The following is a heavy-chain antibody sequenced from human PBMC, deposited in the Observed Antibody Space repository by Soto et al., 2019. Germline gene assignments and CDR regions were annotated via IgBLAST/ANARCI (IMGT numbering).Heavy chain of an antibody. V-gene: IGHV4-34*01. Sequence: SETLSLTCAVYGGSFSGYYWSWIRQPPGKGLEWIGEINHSGSTNYNPSLKSRVTISVDTSKNQFSLKLSSVTAADTAVYYCARGGGYYDFWSGYYKRGNWFDPWGQGTLVTVSS. CDR2: INHSGST. CDR1: GGSFSGYY. D-gene: IGHD3-3*01. CDR3: ARGGGYYDFWSGYYKRGNWFDP. J-gene: IGHJ5*02.